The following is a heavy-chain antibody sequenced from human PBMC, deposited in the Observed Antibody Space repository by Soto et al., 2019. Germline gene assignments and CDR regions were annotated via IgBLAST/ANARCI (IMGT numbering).Heavy chain of an antibody. D-gene: IGHD6-19*01. CDR3: AKVSEWLVTWDFDY. J-gene: IGHJ4*02. CDR1: GFTFSGYG. Sequence: QVQLVESGGGVVQPGTSLRLSCAASGFTFSGYGVHWVRQAPGKGLEWVATISYDETATYYSDSVKGRFTISRDNSKNTLFLQMTSLRTEDTAMYYCAKVSEWLVTWDFDYWGPGTLVTVSS. CDR2: ISYDETAT. V-gene: IGHV3-30*18.